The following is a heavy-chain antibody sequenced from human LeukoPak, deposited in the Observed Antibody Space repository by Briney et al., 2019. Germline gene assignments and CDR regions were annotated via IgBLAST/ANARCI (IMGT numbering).Heavy chain of an antibody. CDR2: ISSSGSTI. D-gene: IGHD2-15*01. J-gene: IGHJ4*02. CDR3: ARELYCSGGSCYSDRDY. Sequence: GGSLRLSCAASGFTFRSYEMNWVRQAPGKGLEWVSYISSSGSTIYYADSVKGRFTISRDNAKNSLYLQMNSLRAEDTAVYYCARELYCSGGSCYSDRDYWGQGTLVTVSS. CDR1: GFTFRSYE. V-gene: IGHV3-48*03.